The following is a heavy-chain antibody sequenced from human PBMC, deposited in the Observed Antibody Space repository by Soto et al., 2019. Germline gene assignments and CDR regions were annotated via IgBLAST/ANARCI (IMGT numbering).Heavy chain of an antibody. CDR2: IYYSGST. CDR3: AREKYDSSGRNWFDP. V-gene: IGHV4-30-4*01. D-gene: IGHD3-22*01. CDR1: GGSISSGDYY. J-gene: IGHJ5*02. Sequence: SETLSLSCTVSGGSISSGDYYWSWIRQPPGKGLEWIGYIYYSGSTYYNPSLKSRVTISVDTSKNQFSLKLSSVTAADTAVYYCAREKYDSSGRNWFDPWGQGTLVTVSS.